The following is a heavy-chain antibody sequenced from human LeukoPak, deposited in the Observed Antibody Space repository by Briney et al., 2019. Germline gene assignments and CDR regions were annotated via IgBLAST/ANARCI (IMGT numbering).Heavy chain of an antibody. CDR3: ARDPYLHSSGWYAGGY. CDR1: GYTFTSYY. Sequence: ASVMVSCKASGYTFTSYYMHWVRQAPGQGLEWMGIINPSGGSTSYAQKFQGRVTMTRDTSTSTVYMELSSLRSEDTAVYYCARDPYLHSSGWYAGGYWGQGTLVTVSS. V-gene: IGHV1-46*01. D-gene: IGHD6-19*01. CDR2: INPSGGST. J-gene: IGHJ4*02.